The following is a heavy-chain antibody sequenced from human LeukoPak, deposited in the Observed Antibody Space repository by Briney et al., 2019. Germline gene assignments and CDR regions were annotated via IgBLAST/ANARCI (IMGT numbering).Heavy chain of an antibody. J-gene: IGHJ6*02. V-gene: IGHV3-23*01. D-gene: IGHD6-13*01. CDR1: GFTFSSYA. CDR2: ISGSGGST. CDR3: AKSEYTGYSSSLGGYGMDV. Sequence: GGSLRLSCAAPGFTFSSYAMSWVRQAPGKGLEWVSAISGSGGSTYYADSVKGRFTISRDNSKNTLYLQMNSLRAEDTAVYYCAKSEYTGYSSSLGGYGMDVWGQGTTVTVSS.